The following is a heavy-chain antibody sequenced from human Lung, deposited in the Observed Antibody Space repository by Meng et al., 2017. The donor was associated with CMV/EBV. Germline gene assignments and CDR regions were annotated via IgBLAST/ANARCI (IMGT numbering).Heavy chain of an antibody. J-gene: IGHJ6*02. CDR1: GYTLTDYY. CDR3: ARVGGMTTRVRGVRYHSGLDV. D-gene: IGHD3-10*01. Sequence: ASVXVSXKPSGYTLTDYYLHWVRQAPGQGLEWMEWINPDSGGTYFAQKFQGRVTMTRDTSISTAYMELSSLRSADTAVYYCARVGGMTTRVRGVRYHSGLDVWGQGXTVTASS. V-gene: IGHV1-2*02. CDR2: INPDSGGT.